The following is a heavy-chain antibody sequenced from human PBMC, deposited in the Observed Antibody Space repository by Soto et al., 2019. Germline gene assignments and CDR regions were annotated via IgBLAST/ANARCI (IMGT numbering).Heavy chain of an antibody. CDR1: GFTFSSYA. V-gene: IGHV3-23*01. J-gene: IGHJ6*03. CDR3: ARVYCSGGSCYPQGYYYYYTDV. D-gene: IGHD2-15*01. Sequence: GGSLRLSCAASGFTFSSYAMRWVRQALGKGLEWVSAIGGSGAVTYYADSVKGRFTISRDNSKNTLYLQMNSLRAEDTAVYYCARVYCSGGSCYPQGYYYYYTDVWGKGTMVTLSS. CDR2: IGGSGAVT.